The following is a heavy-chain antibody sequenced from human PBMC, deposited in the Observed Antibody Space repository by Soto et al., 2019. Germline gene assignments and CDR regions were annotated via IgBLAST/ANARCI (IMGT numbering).Heavy chain of an antibody. J-gene: IGHJ4*02. Sequence: SETLSLTCTVSGGSISSGDYYWSWIRQPPGKGLEWIGYIYYSGSTYYNPSLKSRVTISVDTSKNQFSLKLTSVTAADTAVYYCARDSGYYYESSGWGQGTPVTVSS. CDR2: IYYSGST. CDR1: GGSISSGDYY. CDR3: ARDSGYYYESSG. D-gene: IGHD3-22*01. V-gene: IGHV4-30-4*01.